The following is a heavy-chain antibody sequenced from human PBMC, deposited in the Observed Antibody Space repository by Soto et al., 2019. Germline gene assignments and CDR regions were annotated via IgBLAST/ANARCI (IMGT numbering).Heavy chain of an antibody. V-gene: IGHV3-30*03. J-gene: IGHJ4*02. CDR2: ISYDGSNK. CDR3: ASPGANSKPGY. D-gene: IGHD6-13*01. CDR1: GFTFSSYG. Sequence: PGGSLRLSCAASGFTFSSYGMHWVRQAPGKGLEWVAVISYDGSNKYYADSVKGRFTISRGNSKNSLYLQMNSLRAEDTAVYYCASPGANSKPGYWGQGTLVTVSS.